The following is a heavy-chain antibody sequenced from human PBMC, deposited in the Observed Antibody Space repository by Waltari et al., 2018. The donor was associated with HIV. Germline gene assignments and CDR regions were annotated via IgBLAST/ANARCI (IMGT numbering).Heavy chain of an antibody. V-gene: IGHV3-7*01. J-gene: IGHJ4*02. CDR3: ARPLVSDGFVGY. CDR1: GFTFSIYW. CDR2: IKQDGSEK. Sequence: EVQLVESGGGLVQPGGSLRLSFAASGFTFSIYWMSWFRQAPGKGLEWVANIKQDGSEKYYVDSVKGRFTISRDNAKNSLYLQMNSLRAEDTAVYYCARPLVSDGFVGYWGQGTLVTVSS. D-gene: IGHD3-10*01.